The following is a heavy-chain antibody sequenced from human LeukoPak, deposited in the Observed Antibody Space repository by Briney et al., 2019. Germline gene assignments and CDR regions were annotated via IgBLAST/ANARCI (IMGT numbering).Heavy chain of an antibody. CDR2: IHYSGTT. CDR3: ARGVYYCSSTSCAYYFDY. Sequence: PSETLSLTCTVSGDFINNNYWNWIRQSPGKALEWIGYIHYSGTTNYNPSLKSRVTISIDTSKNQFSLKLSSVTAADTAVYYCARGVYYCSSTSCAYYFDYWGQGTLVTVSS. J-gene: IGHJ4*02. D-gene: IGHD2-2*01. V-gene: IGHV4-59*01. CDR1: GDFINNNY.